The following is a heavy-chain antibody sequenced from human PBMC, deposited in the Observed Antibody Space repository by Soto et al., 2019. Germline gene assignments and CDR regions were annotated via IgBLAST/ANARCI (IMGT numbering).Heavy chain of an antibody. D-gene: IGHD5-12*01. Sequence: SETLSLTCTASGGSISSYYWSWIRQPPGKGLEWIGYIYYSGSTNYNPSLKSRVTISVDTSKNQFSLKLSSVTAADTAVYYCARQYSGYDYQYDFDIWGQGTKVTVSS. CDR1: GGSISSYY. V-gene: IGHV4-59*08. CDR3: ARQYSGYDYQYDFDI. J-gene: IGHJ3*02. CDR2: IYYSGST.